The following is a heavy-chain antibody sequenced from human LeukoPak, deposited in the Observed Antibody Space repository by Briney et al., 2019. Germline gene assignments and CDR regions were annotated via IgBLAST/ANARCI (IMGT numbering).Heavy chain of an antibody. CDR2: IYPGDSDT. D-gene: IGHD3-10*01. CDR1: GDSFTSYW. Sequence: GESLKISCKGSGDSFTSYWIGWVRQMRGKGLEWMGIIYPGDSDTRYSPSFQGQVTISADKSISTAYLQWSSLKASDTAMYYCALITMVRGIWFDPWGQGTLVTVSS. V-gene: IGHV5-51*01. J-gene: IGHJ5*02. CDR3: ALITMVRGIWFDP.